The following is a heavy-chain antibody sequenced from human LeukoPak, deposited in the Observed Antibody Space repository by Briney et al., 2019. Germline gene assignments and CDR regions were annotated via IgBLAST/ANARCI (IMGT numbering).Heavy chain of an antibody. CDR2: IYYSGST. D-gene: IGHD3-22*01. Sequence: PSETLSLTCTVSGGSTSSYYWSWIRQPPGKGLEWIGYIYYSGSTNYNPSLKSRVTISVDTSKNQFSLKLSSVTAADTAVYYCARGGRRITMIVVVSDAFDIWGQGTMVTVSS. J-gene: IGHJ3*02. V-gene: IGHV4-59*01. CDR3: ARGGRRITMIVVVSDAFDI. CDR1: GGSTSSYY.